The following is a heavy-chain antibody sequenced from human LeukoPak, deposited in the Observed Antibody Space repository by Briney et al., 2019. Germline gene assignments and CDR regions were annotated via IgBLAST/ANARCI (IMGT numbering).Heavy chain of an antibody. V-gene: IGHV3-72*01. CDR1: GFTFSDHY. J-gene: IGHJ4*02. CDR3: AREWDSGSYYLGYFDY. D-gene: IGHD1-26*01. Sequence: PGGFLRLSCAASGFTFSDHYMDWVRQAPGKGLEWVGRIRNKANSYTTEYAASVKGRFTISRDDSKNSLYLQMNSLKCEDTAVYYCAREWDSGSYYLGYFDYWGQGTLVTVSS. CDR2: IRNKANSYTT.